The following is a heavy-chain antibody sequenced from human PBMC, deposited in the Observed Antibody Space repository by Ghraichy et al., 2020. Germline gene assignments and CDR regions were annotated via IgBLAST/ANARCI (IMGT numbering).Heavy chain of an antibody. CDR1: GGSFSGYY. Sequence: SETLSLTCAVYGGSFSGYYWSWIRQPPGKGLEWIGEINHSGSTNYNPSLKSRVTISVDTSKNQFSLKLSSVTAADTAVYYCARKVVVAATPGYFDYWGQGTLVTVSS. CDR2: INHSGST. CDR3: ARKVVVAATPGYFDY. V-gene: IGHV4-34*01. J-gene: IGHJ4*02. D-gene: IGHD2-15*01.